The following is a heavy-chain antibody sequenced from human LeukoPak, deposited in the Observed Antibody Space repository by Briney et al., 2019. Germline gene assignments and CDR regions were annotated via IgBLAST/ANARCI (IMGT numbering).Heavy chain of an antibody. J-gene: IGHJ3*02. D-gene: IGHD2-2*01. V-gene: IGHV4-59*01. Sequence: PSETLSLTCTVSGGSISSYYWSWIRQPPGKGLEWIGYIYYSGSTNYNPSLKSRVTISVDTSKNQFSLELSSVTAADTAVYYCARHLVVLGAFDIWGQGTMVTVSS. CDR1: GGSISSYY. CDR2: IYYSGST. CDR3: ARHLVVLGAFDI.